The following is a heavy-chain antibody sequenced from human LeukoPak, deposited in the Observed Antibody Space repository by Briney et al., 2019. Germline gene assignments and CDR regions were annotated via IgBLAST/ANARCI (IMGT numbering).Heavy chain of an antibody. D-gene: IGHD3-16*02. Sequence: SETLSLTCAVYGGSFSGYYWSWIRQPPGKGLEWIGEINHSGSTNYNPSLKSRVTISVDTSKNQFSLKLSSVTAADTAVYYCARGGDYVWGSYRFPRIFDYWGQGTLVTVSS. CDR1: GGSFSGYY. CDR3: ARGGDYVWGSYRFPRIFDY. V-gene: IGHV4-34*01. J-gene: IGHJ4*02. CDR2: INHSGST.